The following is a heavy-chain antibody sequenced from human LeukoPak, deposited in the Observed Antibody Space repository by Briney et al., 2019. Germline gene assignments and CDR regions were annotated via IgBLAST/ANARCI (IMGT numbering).Heavy chain of an antibody. V-gene: IGHV1-2*02. CDR2: LNPNSGDT. D-gene: IGHD5-24*01. J-gene: IGHJ4*02. CDR1: GYTFTDYY. CDR3: ARGRNIEMTTMSGGSDY. Sequence: ASVRVSCKASGYTFTDYYMHWVRQAPGQGLEWMGWLNPNSGDTNYAQQFQGRVSMTRDSSISTAYMDLSDLRSDDPAVYSCARGRNIEMTTMSGGSDYWGQGTLVTVSS.